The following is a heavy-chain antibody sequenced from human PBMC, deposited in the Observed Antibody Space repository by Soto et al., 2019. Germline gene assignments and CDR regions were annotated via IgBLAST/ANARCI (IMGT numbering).Heavy chain of an antibody. J-gene: IGHJ5*02. Sequence: VTSVKVSCKASGYTFTSYGISWVRQAPGQGLEWMGWISAYNGNTNYAQKLQGRVTMTTDTSTSTAYMELRSLRSDDTAVYYCARGGPYDFWSGYYTHNWFDPWGQGTLVTVSS. D-gene: IGHD3-3*01. CDR1: GYTFTSYG. CDR2: ISAYNGNT. V-gene: IGHV1-18*01. CDR3: ARGGPYDFWSGYYTHNWFDP.